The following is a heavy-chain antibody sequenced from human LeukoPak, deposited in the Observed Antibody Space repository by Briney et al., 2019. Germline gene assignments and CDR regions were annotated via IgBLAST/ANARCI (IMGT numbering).Heavy chain of an antibody. D-gene: IGHD5-24*01. V-gene: IGHV3-30*02. CDR2: IRYDGSNK. CDR1: GFTFSSYG. CDR3: AKGGIQFNWFDP. J-gene: IGHJ5*02. Sequence: GGSLRLSCAASGFTFSSYGMHWVRQTPGKGLEWVAFIRYDGSNKYYADSVKGRFTISRDNSKNTLYLQMSSLRTEDTAAYYCAKGGIQFNWFDPWGQGTLVTVSS.